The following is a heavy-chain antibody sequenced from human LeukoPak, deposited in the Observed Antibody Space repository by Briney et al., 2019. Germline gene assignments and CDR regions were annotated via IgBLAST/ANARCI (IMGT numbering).Heavy chain of an antibody. CDR1: GFTLSSYG. J-gene: IGHJ4*02. Sequence: GGSLGLSCAASGFTLSSYGMHWVRQAPGKGLEWVAVISYDGSNKYYADSVKGRFTISRDNSKNTLYLQMNSLRAEDTAVYYCAKGDNYYDSSGSPDYWGQGTLVTVSS. CDR2: ISYDGSNK. D-gene: IGHD3-22*01. V-gene: IGHV3-30*18. CDR3: AKGDNYYDSSGSPDY.